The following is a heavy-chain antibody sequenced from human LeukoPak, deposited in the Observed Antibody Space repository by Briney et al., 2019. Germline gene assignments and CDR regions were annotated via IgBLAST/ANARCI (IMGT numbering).Heavy chain of an antibody. CDR3: ARAPRYDSSGYYVDY. CDR1: EGTFSSYA. CDR2: IIPIFGTA. Sequence: SVKVSCKASEGTFSSYAISWVRQAPGQGLEWMGGIIPIFGTANYAQKFQGRVTITTDESTSTAYMELSSLRSEDTAVYYCARAPRYDSSGYYVDYWGQGTLVTVSS. V-gene: IGHV1-69*05. D-gene: IGHD3-22*01. J-gene: IGHJ4*02.